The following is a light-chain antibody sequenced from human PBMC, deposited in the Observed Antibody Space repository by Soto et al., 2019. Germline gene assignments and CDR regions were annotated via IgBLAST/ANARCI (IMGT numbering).Light chain of an antibody. J-gene: IGKJ1*01. CDR3: QQYSRLWS. V-gene: IGKV1-5*03. Sequence: DIQMTQSPSSLSASVGDRVTITFRASESISTWLAWYQQKPGKAPKLLIYGASSLESGVPPRFSGDGSGTEFTLTISSLQRDDFGIYYCQQYSRLWSFGQGTKVDIK. CDR2: GAS. CDR1: ESISTW.